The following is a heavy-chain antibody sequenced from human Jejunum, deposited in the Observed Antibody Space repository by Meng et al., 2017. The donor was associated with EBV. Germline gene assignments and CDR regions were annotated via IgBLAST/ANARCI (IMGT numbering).Heavy chain of an antibody. J-gene: IGHJ4*02. D-gene: IGHD3-22*01. CDR3: AGNGYYALEY. CDR1: GGFISDNEL. Sequence: VLLEESGHSVEEPSVLLSSRGGVSGGFISDNELWSWVRQTPGKGLEWLGEIYHGGGTNYNPSLESRVTISVDKSKNQFSLKLNSVTVADTAVYYCAGNGYYALEYWGPGILVTVSS. CDR2: IYHGGGT. V-gene: IGHV4-4*02.